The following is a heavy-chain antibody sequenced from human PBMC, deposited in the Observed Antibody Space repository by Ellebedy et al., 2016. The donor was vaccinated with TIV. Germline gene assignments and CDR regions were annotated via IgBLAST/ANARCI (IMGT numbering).Heavy chain of an antibody. CDR2: IYPGDSDT. D-gene: IGHD4-23*01. V-gene: IGHV5-51*01. J-gene: IGHJ2*01. CDR3: ARRGGNVWYFDL. Sequence: GESLKISXKGSGYNFTNYWIGWVRQMPGKGLEWMGLIYPGDSDTKYSPSFEGQVTISADKSISTAYLQWSSLKASDTAMYYCARRGGNVWYFDLWGRGTLVTVSS. CDR1: GYNFTNYW.